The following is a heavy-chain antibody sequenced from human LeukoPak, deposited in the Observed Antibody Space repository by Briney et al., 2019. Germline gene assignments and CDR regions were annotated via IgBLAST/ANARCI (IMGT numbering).Heavy chain of an antibody. J-gene: IGHJ4*02. CDR1: GFTFDDYT. D-gene: IGHD6-19*01. V-gene: IGHV3-43*01. CDR3: AKDTAGYSSGWYAFDY. CDR2: ISWDGGST. Sequence: GGSLRLSCVASGFTFDDYTMHWVRQAPGKGLEWVSLISWDGGSTYYADSVKGRFTISRDNSKNSLYLQMNSLRTEDTALYYCAKDTAGYSSGWYAFDYWGQGTLVTVSS.